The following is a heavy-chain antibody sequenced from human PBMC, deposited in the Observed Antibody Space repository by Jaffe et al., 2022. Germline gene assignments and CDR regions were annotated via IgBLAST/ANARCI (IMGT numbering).Heavy chain of an antibody. J-gene: IGHJ4*02. CDR2: IYYSGST. Sequence: QLQLQESGPGLVKPSETLSLTCTVSGGSISSSSYYWGWIRQPPGKGLEWIGSIYYSGSTYYNPSLKSRVTISVDTSKNQFSLKLSSVTAADTAVYYCARHRDYGDPLGDYWGQGTLVTVSS. CDR1: GGSISSSSYY. D-gene: IGHD4-17*01. CDR3: ARHRDYGDPLGDY. V-gene: IGHV4-39*01.